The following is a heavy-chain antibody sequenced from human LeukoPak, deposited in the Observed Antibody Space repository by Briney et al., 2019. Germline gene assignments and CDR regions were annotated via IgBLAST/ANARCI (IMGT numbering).Heavy chain of an antibody. CDR3: ARDVVDNFYNNSVYYGRGVFDI. CDR1: GGSVSNYY. V-gene: IGHV4-59*02. J-gene: IGHJ3*02. D-gene: IGHD3-22*01. Sequence: MSSETLSLTCTVSGGSVSNYYWSWIRKPPGKGLEWIGYIFYSGSTSYNPSLKSRVTISSDTSKNQFSLRLTSVTAADTAVYYCARDVVDNFYNNSVYYGRGVFDIWGQGTMVTVSS. CDR2: IFYSGST.